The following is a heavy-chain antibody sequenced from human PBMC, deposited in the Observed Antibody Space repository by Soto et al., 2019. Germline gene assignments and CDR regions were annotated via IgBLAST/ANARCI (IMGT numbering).Heavy chain of an antibody. J-gene: IGHJ3*02. CDR3: AKDLRSFGELPPLFAFDI. V-gene: IGHV3-23*01. CDR2: ISGSGGST. Sequence: GGSLRLSCATSGFTFSSYAMSWVRQAPGKGLEWVSAISGSGGSTYYADSVKGRFTISRDNSKNTLYLQMNSLRAEDTAVYYCAKDLRSFGELPPLFAFDIWGQGTMVTVSS. CDR1: GFTFSSYA. D-gene: IGHD1-26*01.